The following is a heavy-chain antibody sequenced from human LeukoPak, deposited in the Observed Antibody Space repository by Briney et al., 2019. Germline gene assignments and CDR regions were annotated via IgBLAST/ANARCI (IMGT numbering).Heavy chain of an antibody. CDR2: ISGGSGTI. D-gene: IGHD6-19*01. V-gene: IGHV3-48*03. CDR1: GFTFSIYE. J-gene: IGHJ1*01. CDR3: ASLIAVAGGQGFQH. Sequence: GGSLRLSCAASGFTFSIYEMNWVRQAPGKGLEWVSYISGGSGTIYYADSVKGRFTISRDDAKNSLYLQMNSLRAEDTAVYYCASLIAVAGGQGFQHWGQGTLVTVSS.